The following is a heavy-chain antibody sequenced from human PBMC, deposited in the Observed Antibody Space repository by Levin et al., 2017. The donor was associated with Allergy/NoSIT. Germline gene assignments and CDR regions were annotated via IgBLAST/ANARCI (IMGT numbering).Heavy chain of an antibody. V-gene: IGHV3-9*01. D-gene: IGHD5-12*01. J-gene: IGHJ4*02. CDR2: ISWNSGSI. Sequence: PGGSLRLSCAASGFTFDDYAMHWVRQAPGKGLEWVSGISWNSGSIGYADSVKGRFTISRDNAKNSLYLQMNSLRAEDTALYYCAKTTRPYSGYDPFDYWGQGTLVTVSS. CDR1: GFTFDDYA. CDR3: AKTTRPYSGYDPFDY.